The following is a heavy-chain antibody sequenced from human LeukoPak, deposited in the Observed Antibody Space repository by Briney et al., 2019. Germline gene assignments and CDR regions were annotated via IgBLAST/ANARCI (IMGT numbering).Heavy chain of an antibody. CDR2: IIPIFGTA. Sequence: SVKVSCKASGGTFSSYAISWVRQAPGQGLEWMGRIIPIFGTANYAQKFQGRVTITTDESTSTAYMELSSLRSEDTAVYYCARGRTIFGVVTIPDAFDIWGQGTMVTVSS. J-gene: IGHJ3*02. CDR3: ARGRTIFGVVTIPDAFDI. CDR1: GGTFSSYA. D-gene: IGHD3-3*01. V-gene: IGHV1-69*05.